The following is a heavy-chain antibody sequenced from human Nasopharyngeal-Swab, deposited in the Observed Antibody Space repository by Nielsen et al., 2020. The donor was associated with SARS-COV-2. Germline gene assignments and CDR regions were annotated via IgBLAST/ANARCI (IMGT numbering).Heavy chain of an antibody. CDR2: ISRGGESI. Sequence: RGSLRLSCAASGFIFSDYYMTWIRQVPGKGLEWVSFISRGGESIYYADSVKGRFTISRDNAKNSVYLQMNSLRAEDSAVYYCARGDDTTDYYEPFDSWGQGTLVTVSS. D-gene: IGHD3-22*01. V-gene: IGHV3-11*04. CDR3: ARGDDTTDYYEPFDS. J-gene: IGHJ4*02. CDR1: GFIFSDYY.